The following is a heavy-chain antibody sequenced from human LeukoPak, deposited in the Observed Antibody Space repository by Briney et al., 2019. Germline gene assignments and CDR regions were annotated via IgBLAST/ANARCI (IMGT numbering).Heavy chain of an antibody. J-gene: IGHJ3*02. CDR2: MNPYSGNT. Sequence: VASVKLSCKASGYTFTSYDINWVRQATGQGLEWMGWMNPYSGNTGYAQKFQGRVTMTRNTSISTAYMELSSLRSEDTAVYYCARGPSSYYYDRGGAFDIWGQGTMVTVSS. CDR3: ARGPSSYYYDRGGAFDI. D-gene: IGHD3-22*01. CDR1: GYTFTSYD. V-gene: IGHV1-8*01.